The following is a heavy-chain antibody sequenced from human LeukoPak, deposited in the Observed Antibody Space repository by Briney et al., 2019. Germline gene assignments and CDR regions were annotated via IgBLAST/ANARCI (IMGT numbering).Heavy chain of an antibody. CDR1: GYTFTGYY. J-gene: IGHJ5*02. CDR3: ARDLVIVPTTTKRDSWFDP. V-gene: IGHV1-2*02. Sequence: ASVKVSCKASGYTFTGYYMYWVRQAPGQGLEWMGWINPNSGGTNYAQKFQGRVTMTRDTSISTAYMELSRLRSDDTAVYYCARDLVIVPTTTKRDSWFDPWGQGTLVTVSS. D-gene: IGHD2/OR15-2a*01. CDR2: INPNSGGT.